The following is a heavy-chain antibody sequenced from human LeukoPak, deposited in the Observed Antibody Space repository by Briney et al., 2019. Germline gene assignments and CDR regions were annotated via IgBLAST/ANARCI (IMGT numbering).Heavy chain of an antibody. Sequence: GASVKVSCKASGYTFTSYDTNWVRQATGQGLEWMGWMNPNSGNTGYGERFQGRVTMTRDNSISTAYMELNSLTSEDTAVYYCARGGAGTYYKRDGWFDPWGQGTVVTVSS. J-gene: IGHJ5*02. D-gene: IGHD3-10*01. CDR3: ARGGAGTYYKRDGWFDP. CDR1: GYTFTSYD. CDR2: MNPNSGNT. V-gene: IGHV1-8*01.